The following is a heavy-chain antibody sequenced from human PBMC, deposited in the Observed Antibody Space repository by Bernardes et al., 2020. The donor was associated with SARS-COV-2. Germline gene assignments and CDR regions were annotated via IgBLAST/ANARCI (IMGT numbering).Heavy chain of an antibody. V-gene: IGHV2-70*01. CDR1: RFSLSHSGMC. J-gene: IGHJ4*02. CDR2: IDWDDDK. D-gene: IGHD3-9*01. Sequence: SGPTLLKPTQTLTLSCTFSRFSLSHSGMCVSWIRPPPGKALEWLALIDWDDDKYYITSLKTRLTISKDTSKNQVVLTMTNMDPVDTATYYCARTSYYDIFSGLGPDFDYWGQGTLVTVSS. CDR3: ARTSYYDIFSGLGPDFDY.